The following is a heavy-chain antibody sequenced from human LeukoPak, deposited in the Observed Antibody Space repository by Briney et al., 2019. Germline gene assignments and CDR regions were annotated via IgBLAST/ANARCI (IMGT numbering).Heavy chain of an antibody. CDR2: ISSGSSTI. Sequence: GGSLRLSCAASGFTFSSYSMNWVRQAPGKGLERVSYISSGSSTIYYADSVQGRFTISTDNAKNSLYLQMNSLRAEDTAVYYCARGIGQDYYYYYYMDVWGKGTTVTVSS. CDR3: ARGIGQDYYYYYYMDV. J-gene: IGHJ6*03. V-gene: IGHV3-48*01. CDR1: GFTFSSYS. D-gene: IGHD2/OR15-2a*01.